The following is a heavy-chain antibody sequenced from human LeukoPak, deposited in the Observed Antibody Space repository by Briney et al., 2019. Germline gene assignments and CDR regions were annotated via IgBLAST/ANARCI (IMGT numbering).Heavy chain of an antibody. Sequence: PETLSLTCDVSGVSLNTCCYYWTWIRQPPGTGLEWIGYKYYSGSTRYNSSLRSRLTLSLDSSKNQFSLRLASVTAADTAVYYCARGRSYGFDFDSWGPGTLVIVSS. CDR1: GVSLNTCCYY. V-gene: IGHV4-61*01. D-gene: IGHD5-18*01. J-gene: IGHJ4*02. CDR2: KYYSGST. CDR3: ARGRSYGFDFDS.